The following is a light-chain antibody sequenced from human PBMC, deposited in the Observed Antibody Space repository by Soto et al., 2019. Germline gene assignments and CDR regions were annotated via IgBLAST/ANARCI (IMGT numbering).Light chain of an antibody. J-gene: IGLJ2*01. CDR1: SSNIGTNY. CDR2: RDN. Sequence: QSAVTQPPSASGTPGQRVTISCSGSSSNIGTNYVYWYHQLPGTAPKLLILRDNQRPSGVPDRFSGSKSGTSASLAISGLRSEDEGDYYCSTWDDSLSSVLFGEGTKVTVL. CDR3: STWDDSLSSVL. V-gene: IGLV1-47*01.